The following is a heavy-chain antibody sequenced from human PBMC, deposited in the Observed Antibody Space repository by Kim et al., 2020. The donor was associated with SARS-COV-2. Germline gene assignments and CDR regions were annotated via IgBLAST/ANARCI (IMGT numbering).Heavy chain of an antibody. V-gene: IGHV7-4-1*02. CDR1: GYTFTSYA. D-gene: IGHD4-17*01. Sequence: ASVKVSCKASGYTFTSYAMNWVRQAPGQGLEWMGWINTNTGNPTYAQGFTGRFVFSLDTSVSTAYLQISSLKAEDTAVYYCARGGVVYGDYVGNWFDPWGQGTLVTVSS. CDR3: ARGGVVYGDYVGNWFDP. CDR2: INTNTGNP. J-gene: IGHJ5*02.